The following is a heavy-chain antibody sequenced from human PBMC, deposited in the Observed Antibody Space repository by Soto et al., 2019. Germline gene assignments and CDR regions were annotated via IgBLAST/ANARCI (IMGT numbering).Heavy chain of an antibody. D-gene: IGHD6-19*01. Sequence: GGCMRLSFPASVVPFRSYSMSWVRQAPGKGLEWVANIKQDGSEKYYVDSVKGRFTISRDNAKNSLYLQMNSLRAEDTAVYYCARDGYSSGSYSFGFFDYWGQGTLVTVSS. V-gene: IGHV3-7*01. J-gene: IGHJ4*02. CDR1: VVPFRSYS. CDR2: IKQDGSEK. CDR3: ARDGYSSGSYSFGFFDY.